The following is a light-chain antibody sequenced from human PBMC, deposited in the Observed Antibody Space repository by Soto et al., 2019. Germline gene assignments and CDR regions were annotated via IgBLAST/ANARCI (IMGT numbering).Light chain of an antibody. CDR1: SNDVGAYDY. J-gene: IGLJ2*01. CDR2: EVT. CDR3: SSYRGSSTLT. V-gene: IGLV2-14*01. Sequence: QSALTQPASVSGSPGQSITISCTGTSNDVGAYDYVSWYQQHPGKDPKLIIYEVTYRPSGVSNRFSGSQSGNTASLTISGLQAEDEADYYCSSYRGSSTLTFGGGTKLTVL.